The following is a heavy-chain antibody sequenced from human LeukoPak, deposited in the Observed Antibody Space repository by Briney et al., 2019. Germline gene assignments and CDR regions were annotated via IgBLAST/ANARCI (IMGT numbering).Heavy chain of an antibody. CDR2: IIPIFGTA. Sequence: AASVKVSCKASGYSFTNSFIHWVRQAPGQGLEWMGGIIPIFGTANYAQKFQGRVTITADESTSTAYMELSSLRSEDTAVYYCASEYYYDSSGYYWGQGTLVTVSS. CDR1: GYSFTNSF. V-gene: IGHV1-69*13. J-gene: IGHJ4*02. D-gene: IGHD3-22*01. CDR3: ASEYYYDSSGYY.